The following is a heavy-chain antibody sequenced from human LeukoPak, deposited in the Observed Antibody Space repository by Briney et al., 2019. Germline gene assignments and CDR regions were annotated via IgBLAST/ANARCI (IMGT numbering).Heavy chain of an antibody. D-gene: IGHD2-15*01. CDR3: ARGYCTGGNCYSFGY. V-gene: IGHV4-61*05. CDR1: VGSIGRSSYY. Sequence: PSETLSLTCTVSVGSIGRSSYYWGWIRQPPGKGLEWIGEVYHSGLTNYSPSLKSRVTMSIDKSKNIFSLNLTSVTAADTALYYCARGYCTGGNCYSFGYWGQGTLVTVSS. CDR2: VYHSGLT. J-gene: IGHJ4*02.